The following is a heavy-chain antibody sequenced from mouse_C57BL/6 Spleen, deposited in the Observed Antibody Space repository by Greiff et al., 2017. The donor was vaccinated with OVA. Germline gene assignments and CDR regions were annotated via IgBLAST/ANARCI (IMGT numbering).Heavy chain of an antibody. D-gene: IGHD2-14*01. CDR3: ARSSVAGYGFAY. V-gene: IGHV1-53*01. J-gene: IGHJ3*01. Sequence: VQLQQPGTELVKPGASVKLSCKASGYTFTSYWMHWVKQRPGQGLEWIGNINPSNGGTNYNEKFKSKATLTVDKSSSTAYMQLSSLTSEDSAVDKCARSSVAGYGFAYWGQGTPLTVSA. CDR2: INPSNGGT. CDR1: GYTFTSYW.